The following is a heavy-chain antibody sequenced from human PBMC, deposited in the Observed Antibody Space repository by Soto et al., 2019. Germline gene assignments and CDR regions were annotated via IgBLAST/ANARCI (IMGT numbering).Heavy chain of an antibody. V-gene: IGHV1-2*04. CDR2: INPNSGGT. D-gene: IGHD5-12*01. Sequence: GASVKVSCKASGYTFTGYYMHWVRQAPGQGLEWMGWINPNSGGTNYAQKFQGWVTMTRDTSISTAYMELSRLRSDDTAVYYCASTRRDGYNNYYYYYGMDVWGQGTTVTVSS. CDR3: ASTRRDGYNNYYYYYGMDV. CDR1: GYTFTGYY. J-gene: IGHJ6*02.